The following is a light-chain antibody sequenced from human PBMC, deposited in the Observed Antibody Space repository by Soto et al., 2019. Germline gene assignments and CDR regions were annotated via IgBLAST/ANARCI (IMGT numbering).Light chain of an antibody. CDR3: QQRTDWPLT. V-gene: IGKV3-11*01. J-gene: IGKJ4*01. Sequence: EIVLTQSPVTLSLSPGERATLSCRASQRVSNYLGWYQQKPGQAPRLLIYDVSNTATGVPARFSGSGSGTDFTLTISSLEPEDFAVYYCQQRTDWPLTFGGGTKVEIK. CDR2: DVS. CDR1: QRVSNY.